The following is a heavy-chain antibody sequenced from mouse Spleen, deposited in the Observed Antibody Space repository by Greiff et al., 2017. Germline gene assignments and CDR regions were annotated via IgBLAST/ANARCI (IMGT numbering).Heavy chain of an antibody. CDR1: GFTFSSYA. CDR3: ARRDGYLYYAMDY. V-gene: IGHV5-6-2*01. Sequence: EVMLVESGGGLVKPGGSLKLSCAASGFTFSSYAMSWVRQTPEKRLEWVAAINSNGGSTYYPDTVKDRFTISRDNAKNTLYLQMSSLRSEDTALYYCARRDGYLYYAMDYWGQGTSVTVSS. CDR2: INSNGGST. J-gene: IGHJ4*01. D-gene: IGHD2-3*01.